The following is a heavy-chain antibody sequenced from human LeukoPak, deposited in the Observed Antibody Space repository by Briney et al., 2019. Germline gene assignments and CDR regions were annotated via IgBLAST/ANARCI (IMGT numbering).Heavy chain of an antibody. CDR2: IYYSGST. J-gene: IGHJ6*02. CDR3: ARVFSPPYYDILTGYPYYYGMDV. D-gene: IGHD3-9*01. CDR1: GGSISSYY. V-gene: IGHV4-59*01. Sequence: SETLSLTCTVSGGSISSYYWSWIRQPPGKGLEWIGYIYYSGSTNYNPSLKSRVTISVDTSKNQFSLKLSSVTAADTAVYYCARVFSPPYYDILTGYPYYYGMDVWGQGTTVTVSS.